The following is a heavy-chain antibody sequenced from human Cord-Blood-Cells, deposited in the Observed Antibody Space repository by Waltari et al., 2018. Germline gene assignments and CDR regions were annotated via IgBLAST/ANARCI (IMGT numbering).Heavy chain of an antibody. CDR1: GFTFSSYG. CDR2: IWCDGSNK. V-gene: IGHV3-33*01. CDR3: AREPLVVAATPFDY. Sequence: QVQLVESGGGVVQPGRSLRLSCAASGFTFSSYGMHWVRQAPGKGLEWVAVIWCDGSNKYYADSVKGRFTISRDNSKNTLYLQMNSLRAEDTAVYYCAREPLVVAATPFDYWGQGTLVTVSS. J-gene: IGHJ4*02. D-gene: IGHD2-15*01.